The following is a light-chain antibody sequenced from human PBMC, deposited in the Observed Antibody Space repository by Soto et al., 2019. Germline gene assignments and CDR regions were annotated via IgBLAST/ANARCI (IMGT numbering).Light chain of an antibody. Sequence: QSALTQPASVSGSPGQSITISCTGTTSDVGGYDYVSWYQQYPGKAPKLMIYEVSNRPSGVSNRFSGSKSGNTASLTISGLQAEDEADYYCSSYTTIHTPYVIFGGGTQLTVL. CDR1: TSDVGGYDY. CDR3: SSYTTIHTPYVI. CDR2: EVS. V-gene: IGLV2-14*01. J-gene: IGLJ7*01.